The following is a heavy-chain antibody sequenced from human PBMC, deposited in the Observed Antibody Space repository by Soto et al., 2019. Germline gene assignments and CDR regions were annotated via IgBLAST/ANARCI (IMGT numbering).Heavy chain of an antibody. Sequence: GGSLRLSCAASGFTFSSYAMSWVRQAPGKGLEWVSAISGSGGSTYYADSVKGRFTISRDNSKNTLYLQMNSLRAEDTAVYYCAKERSSYYDFFQVTDDAFDIWGQGTMVTVSS. CDR3: AKERSSYYDFFQVTDDAFDI. D-gene: IGHD3-3*01. J-gene: IGHJ3*02. CDR2: ISGSGGST. CDR1: GFTFSSYA. V-gene: IGHV3-23*01.